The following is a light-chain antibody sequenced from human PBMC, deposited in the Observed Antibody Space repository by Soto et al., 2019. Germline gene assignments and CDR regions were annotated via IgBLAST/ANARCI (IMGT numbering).Light chain of an antibody. J-gene: IGLJ1*01. CDR2: GNS. CDR3: QSYDSSLSAPV. V-gene: IGLV1-40*01. CDR1: SSNIGAGYD. Sequence: QSVLTQPPSVSGAPGQRVTISCTGSSSNIGAGYDVHWYQQLPGTAPKLLIYGNSNRPSGVPDRFSGSKSGTSASLAITGLQAEEEADYYCQSYDSSLSAPVFGTGTKLTVL.